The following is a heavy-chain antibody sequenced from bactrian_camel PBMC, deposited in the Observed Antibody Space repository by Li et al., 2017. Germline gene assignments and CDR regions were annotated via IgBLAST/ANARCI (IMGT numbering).Heavy chain of an antibody. CDR3: ATRSPSNYGCSVGSWCFPLDY. J-gene: IGHJ4*01. CDR1: GFTFSSDH. Sequence: DVQLVESGGGLVQPGGSLSLSCAASGFTFSSDHMHWVRQAPGKGLEYVSGINRGNGRIDYSDSVRGRFTISRDNAKNTLYLQMNSLNIEDTAVYYCATRSPSNYGCSVGSWCFPLDYWGQGTQVTVS. CDR2: INRGNGRI. V-gene: IGHV3S40*01. D-gene: IGHD3*01.